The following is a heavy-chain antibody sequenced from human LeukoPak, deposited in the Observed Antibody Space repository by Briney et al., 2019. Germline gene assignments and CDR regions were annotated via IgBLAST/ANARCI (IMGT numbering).Heavy chain of an antibody. CDR1: GGSISSYY. CDR2: IYYSGSA. J-gene: IGHJ4*02. Sequence: PSETLSLTCTVSGGSISSYYWSWIRQPPGKGLEWIGYIYYSGSANYNPSLKSRVTISVDTSKNQFSLKLSSVTAADTAVYYCAREGSGWSYFDYWGQGTLVTVSS. V-gene: IGHV4-59*01. CDR3: AREGSGWSYFDY. D-gene: IGHD6-19*01.